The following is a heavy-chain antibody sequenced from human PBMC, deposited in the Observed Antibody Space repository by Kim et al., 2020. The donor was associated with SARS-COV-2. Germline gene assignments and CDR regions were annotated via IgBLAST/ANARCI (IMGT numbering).Heavy chain of an antibody. J-gene: IGHJ3*02. D-gene: IGHD6-13*01. Sequence: SGPTLVKPTQTLTLTCTFSGFSLSTSGVGVGWIRQPPGKALEWLALIYWDDDKRYSPSLKSRLTITKDTSKNQVVLTMTNMDPVDTATYYCAHRPPQGLAADPSGHAGAFDIWGQGTMVTVSS. CDR2: IYWDDDK. V-gene: IGHV2-5*02. CDR1: GFSLSTSGVG. CDR3: AHRPPQGLAADPSGHAGAFDI.